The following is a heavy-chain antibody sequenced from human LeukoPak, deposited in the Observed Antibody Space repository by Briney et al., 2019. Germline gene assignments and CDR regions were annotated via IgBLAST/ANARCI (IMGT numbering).Heavy chain of an antibody. CDR2: VNAGNGNT. D-gene: IGHD3-22*01. Sequence: ASVKVSCKASGYTFTSYAMHWVRQAPGQRLEWMGWVNAGNGNTKYSQKFQGRVTITRDTSASTAYMELSSLRSEDTAVYYCARAFKGYDSSGYECDYWGQGTLVTVSS. CDR1: GYTFTSYA. V-gene: IGHV1-3*01. J-gene: IGHJ4*02. CDR3: ARAFKGYDSSGYECDY.